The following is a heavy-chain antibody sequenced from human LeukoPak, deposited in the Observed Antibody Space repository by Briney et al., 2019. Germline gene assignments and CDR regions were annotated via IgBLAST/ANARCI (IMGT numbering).Heavy chain of an antibody. CDR1: GFTVNNNY. J-gene: IGHJ4*02. V-gene: IGHV3-53*01. Sequence: GGSLRLSCTASGFTVNNNYMTWVRQAPGEGLEWVAVMYSGSSTYYADSVRGRFIISRDNSKNMLYLQMNNLRAEDTAVYYCARGLNGDLDYWGQGTLVTVS. CDR3: ARGLNGDLDY. D-gene: IGHD4-17*01. CDR2: MYSGSST.